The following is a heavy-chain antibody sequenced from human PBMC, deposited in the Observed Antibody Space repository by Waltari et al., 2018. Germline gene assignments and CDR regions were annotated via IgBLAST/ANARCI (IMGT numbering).Heavy chain of an antibody. Sequence: VLLEESGGDLVQPGESMRLSCAASGFAFTMYWMTWVRQGPGKGPEWVAQIKGDGSERSYVCSVGGRFTISRDNTKDSLYLQRDNLGVEDTAVYYCAGGVGWTSEIWGQGTKVGVSS. CDR3: AGGVGWTSEI. V-gene: IGHV3-7*02. CDR1: GFAFTMYW. CDR2: IKGDGSER. J-gene: IGHJ3*02. D-gene: IGHD2-8*01.